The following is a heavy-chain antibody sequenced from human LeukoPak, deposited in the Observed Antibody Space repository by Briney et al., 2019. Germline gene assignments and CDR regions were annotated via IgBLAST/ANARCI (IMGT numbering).Heavy chain of an antibody. CDR1: GGTFISYA. D-gene: IGHD2-8*02. Sequence: SVKVSCKASGGTFISYAISWVRQAPGQGLEWMGRIIPILGIANYAQKFQGRVTITADKSTSTAYMELSSLRSEDTAVYYCAQILVTDAFDIWGQGTMVTVSS. J-gene: IGHJ3*02. V-gene: IGHV1-69*04. CDR3: AQILVTDAFDI. CDR2: IIPILGIA.